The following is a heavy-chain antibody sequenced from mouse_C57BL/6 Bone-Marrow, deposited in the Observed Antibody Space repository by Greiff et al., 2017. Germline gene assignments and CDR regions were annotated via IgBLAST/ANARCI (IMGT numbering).Heavy chain of an antibody. CDR3: AREGLRLCFLYYFDY. D-gene: IGHD1-2*01. CDR1: GYSITSGYY. V-gene: IGHV3-6*01. CDR2: ISYDGSN. J-gene: IGHJ2*01. Sequence: ESGPGLVKPSQSLSLTCSVTGYSITSGYYWNWIRQFPGNKLEWMGYISYDGSNNYNPSLKNRISITRDTSKNQFFLKLNSVTTEDTATYYCAREGLRLCFLYYFDYWGQGTTLTVSS.